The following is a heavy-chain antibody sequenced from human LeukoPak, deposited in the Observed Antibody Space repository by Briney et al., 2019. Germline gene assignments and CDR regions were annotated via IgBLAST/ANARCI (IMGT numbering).Heavy chain of an antibody. CDR1: GFTFEDHV. D-gene: IGHD2-2*01. CDR3: AKDLGGSATTV. CDR2: ISWSGDRM. V-gene: IGHV3-9*01. Sequence: GGSLRLSCAASGFTFEDHVMHWVRQAPGKGLEWVSSISWSGDRMGYADAVKGRFTTSRDNAKNSLFLQMNSLRVEDTALYYCAKDLGGSATTVWGQGTLVTVSS. J-gene: IGHJ4*02.